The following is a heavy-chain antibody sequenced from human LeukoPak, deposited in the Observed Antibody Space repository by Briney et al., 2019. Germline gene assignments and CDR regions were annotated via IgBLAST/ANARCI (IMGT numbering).Heavy chain of an antibody. CDR3: GRAAPDRRITIFGVVINGYYMDV. D-gene: IGHD3-3*01. J-gene: IGHJ6*03. CDR2: INHSGST. CDR1: GGSFSGYY. Sequence: SETLSLTCAVYGGSFSGYYWSWIRQPPGKGLEWIGEINHSGSTNYNPSLKSRVTISVDTSKNQFSLKLSSVTAADTAVYYCGRAAPDRRITIFGVVINGYYMDVWGKGTTVTVSS. V-gene: IGHV4-34*01.